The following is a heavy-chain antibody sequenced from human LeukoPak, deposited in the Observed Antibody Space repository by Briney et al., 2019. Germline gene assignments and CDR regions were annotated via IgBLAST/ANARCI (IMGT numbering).Heavy chain of an antibody. CDR3: ANLPVAGINEGGGAFHI. CDR1: GDSITSHY. Sequence: SETLSLTCAVSGDSITSHYWSWIRQPPGKGLELIGYVSYSGSPNYNPSLKNRATISVDTSKNQFSLRLSSVTAADTAMYYCANLPVAGINEGGGAFHIWGQGTMVTVSS. D-gene: IGHD6-19*01. CDR2: VSYSGSP. J-gene: IGHJ3*02. V-gene: IGHV4-59*11.